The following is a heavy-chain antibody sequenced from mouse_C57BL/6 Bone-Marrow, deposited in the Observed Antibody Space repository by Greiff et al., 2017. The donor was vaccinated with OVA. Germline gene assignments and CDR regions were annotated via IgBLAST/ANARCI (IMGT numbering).Heavy chain of an antibody. Sequence: QVQLQQPGAELVKPGASVKLSCKASGYTFTSYWMHWVKQRPGQGLEWIGMIHPNSGSTNYNEKFKSKATLTVDKSSSTAYMQLSSLTSEDSAVYYCANYYGSSYGGYAMDCWGQGTSVTVSS. V-gene: IGHV1-64*01. CDR2: IHPNSGST. CDR3: ANYYGSSYGGYAMDC. CDR1: GYTFTSYW. J-gene: IGHJ4*01. D-gene: IGHD1-1*01.